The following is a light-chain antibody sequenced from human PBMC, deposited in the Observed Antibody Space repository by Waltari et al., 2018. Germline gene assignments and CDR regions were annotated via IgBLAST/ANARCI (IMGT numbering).Light chain of an antibody. CDR3: SSYAGGSSLM. CDR1: STVVKGYDP. J-gene: IGLJ3*02. V-gene: IGLV2-8*01. Sequence: QSPLTQPPSASGSPGQSIPISCTVLSTVVKGYDPVFWYQQHPGKAPKPLIYAVTKRPSGVPDRFSGSKSDDTASLAVSGLQAEDEADYYCSSYAGGSSLMFGGGTKLTVL. CDR2: AVT.